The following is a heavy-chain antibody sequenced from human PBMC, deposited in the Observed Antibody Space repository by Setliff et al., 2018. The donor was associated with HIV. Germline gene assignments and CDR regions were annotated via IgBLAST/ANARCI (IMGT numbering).Heavy chain of an antibody. J-gene: IGHJ4*02. V-gene: IGHV1-3*03. CDR3: VRVRVGGSLYFDF. Sequence: ASVKVSCKASGYNFSTYALHWVRQAPGQRLEWLGWMNAASGKTKYSEEFQNRISFTRDTSAKTAYLELTKLTSEDMAIYYCVRVRVGGSLYFDFWGQGTPVTVSS. CDR2: MNAASGKT. CDR1: GYNFSTYA. D-gene: IGHD1-26*01.